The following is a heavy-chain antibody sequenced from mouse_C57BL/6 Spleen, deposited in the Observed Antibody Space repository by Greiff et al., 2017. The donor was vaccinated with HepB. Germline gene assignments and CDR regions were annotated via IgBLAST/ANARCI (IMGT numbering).Heavy chain of an antibody. CDR2: IDPSDSET. CDR1: GYTFTSYW. J-gene: IGHJ2*01. D-gene: IGHD1-1*01. CDR3: ARFHYYGSSPYFDY. Sequence: QVQLQQPGAELVRPGSSVKLSCKASGYTFTSYWMHWVKQRPIQGLEWIGNIDPSDSETHYNQKFKDKATLTVDKSSSTAYMQLSSLTSEDSAVYYCARFHYYGSSPYFDYWGQGTTLTVSS. V-gene: IGHV1-52*01.